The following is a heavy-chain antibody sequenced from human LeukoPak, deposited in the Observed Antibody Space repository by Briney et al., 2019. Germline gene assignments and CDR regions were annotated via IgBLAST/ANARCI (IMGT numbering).Heavy chain of an antibody. CDR2: INHSGST. D-gene: IGHD4-17*01. J-gene: IGHJ4*02. CDR3: ARLPTVTFFDY. V-gene: IGHV4-34*01. Sequence: SEALSLTCAVYGGSFSGYYWSWIRQPPGKGLEWIGEINHSGSTNYNPSLKSRVTISVDTSKNQFSLKLSSVTAADTAVYYCARLPTVTFFDYWGQGTLVTVSS. CDR1: GGSFSGYY.